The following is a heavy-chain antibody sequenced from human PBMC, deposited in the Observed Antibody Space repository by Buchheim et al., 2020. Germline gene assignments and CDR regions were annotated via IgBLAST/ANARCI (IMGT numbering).Heavy chain of an antibody. CDR2: ISVSSSDTI. D-gene: IGHD4-17*01. CDR3: ARHDYGDCEGGSFDY. V-gene: IGHV3-48*04. J-gene: IGHJ4*02. CDR1: GFTFSSYS. Sequence: EVQLVESGGGLVQPGGSLRLSCAASGFTFSSYSMNWVRQAPGKGLEWVSYISVSSSDTIYYADSVKGRFTISRDNAKHSLYFQMNSLRAEDAAVYYCARHDYGDCEGGSFDYWGQGTL.